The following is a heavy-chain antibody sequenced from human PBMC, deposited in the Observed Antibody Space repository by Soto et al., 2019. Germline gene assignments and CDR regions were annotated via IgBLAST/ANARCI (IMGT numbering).Heavy chain of an antibody. D-gene: IGHD6-25*01. CDR3: VRAPEQRPFDY. Sequence: EVQLAESGGGLVQPGGSLRLSCAASGFTLSDNWIHWVRRVPGKGLVWVSRTNSDGSSVTYADSVKGRFTLSRDNAKYTWFLQMDSLRVEDTAMYYCVRAPEQRPFDYWGQGTLVTVSS. CDR1: GFTLSDNW. CDR2: TNSDGSSV. V-gene: IGHV3-74*03. J-gene: IGHJ4*02.